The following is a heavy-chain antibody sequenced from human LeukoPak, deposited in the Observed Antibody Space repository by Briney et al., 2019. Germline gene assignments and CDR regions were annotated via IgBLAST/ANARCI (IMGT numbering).Heavy chain of an antibody. Sequence: SETLSLTCTVSGNSISSGDYWGWIRQPPGKGLEWIASIHHSGTTYYTPSLKSRVRISLDPSKNQLSLSLRSVTAADTAVYYCARGWSILRGGDWFDPWGQGTLVTVSS. CDR3: ARGWSILRGGDWFDP. J-gene: IGHJ5*02. V-gene: IGHV4-38-2*02. CDR1: GNSISSGDY. CDR2: IHHSGTT. D-gene: IGHD3-3*02.